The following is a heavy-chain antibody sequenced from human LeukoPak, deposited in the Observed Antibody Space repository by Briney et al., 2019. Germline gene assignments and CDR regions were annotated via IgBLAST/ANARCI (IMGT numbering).Heavy chain of an antibody. CDR1: GFSISSSL. V-gene: IGHV3-7*01. J-gene: IGHJ5*02. D-gene: IGHD6-13*01. CDR2: INQDGSEK. Sequence: PGEALRLACGVYGFSISSSLMTWGRQVPGRGVERVANINQDGSEKHYVDSVSGRFTISTDNAKNTLYLQMNRLRAEDTAVYYCARPTKEGSSWYWWFDPWGQGTLVTVSS. CDR3: ARPTKEGSSWYWWFDP.